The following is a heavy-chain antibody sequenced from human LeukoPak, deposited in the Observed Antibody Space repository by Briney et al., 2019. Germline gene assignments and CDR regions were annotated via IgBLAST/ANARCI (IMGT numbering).Heavy chain of an antibody. CDR1: GGTFSSYA. CDR2: IIPILGIA. J-gene: IGHJ6*02. V-gene: IGHV1-69*04. CDR3: ERYLDYGMDV. D-gene: IGHD2/OR15-2a*01. Sequence: SVKVSCKASGGTFSSYAISWVRQAPGQGLEWMGRIIPILGIANYAQKFQGRVTITADKSTSTAYMELSSLRSEDTAVYYCERYLDYGMDVWGQGTTVTVSS.